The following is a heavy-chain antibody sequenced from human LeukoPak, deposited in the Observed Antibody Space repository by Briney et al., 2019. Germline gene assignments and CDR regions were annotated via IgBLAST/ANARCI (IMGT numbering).Heavy chain of an antibody. Sequence: ASVKVSCKASGYTFTSYDINWVRQATGRGLEWMGWMNPNSDNTGYAQKFQGRVTMTRNTSISTAYMELSSLRSEDTAVYYCALGGDRVVVPAAIQDYYYGMDVWGQGTTVTVSS. V-gene: IGHV1-8*01. D-gene: IGHD2-2*02. CDR2: MNPNSDNT. CDR1: GYTFTSYD. J-gene: IGHJ6*02. CDR3: ALGGDRVVVPAAIQDYYYGMDV.